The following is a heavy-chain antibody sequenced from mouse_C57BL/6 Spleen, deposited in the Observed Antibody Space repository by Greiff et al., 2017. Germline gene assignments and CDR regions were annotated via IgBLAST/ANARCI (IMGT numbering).Heavy chain of an antibody. CDR2: IDPSDSYT. D-gene: IGHD1-1*01. V-gene: IGHV1-59*01. CDR1: GYTFTSYW. CDR3: ARGGYDSDYAMDY. J-gene: IGHJ4*01. Sequence: VQLQQPGAELVRPGTSVKLSCKASGYTFTSYWMHWVKQRPGQGLEWIGVIDPSDSYTNYNQKFKGKATLTVDTSSSTAYMRLSSLTSEDSAVXYCARGGYDSDYAMDYWGQGTSVTVSS.